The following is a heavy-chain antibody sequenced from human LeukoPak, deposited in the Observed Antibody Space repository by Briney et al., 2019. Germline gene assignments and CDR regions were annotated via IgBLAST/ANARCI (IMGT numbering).Heavy chain of an antibody. CDR3: ARAPSEIGGYYPEYFRH. J-gene: IGHJ1*01. CDR2: IKSDGST. CDR1: GFTFSTYW. D-gene: IGHD3-3*01. V-gene: IGHV3-74*01. Sequence: PGGSLRLSCAASGFTFSTYWMHWVRHAPGKGLVWVSRIKSDGSTNYSDSMKGRFTISRDNAKNTLSLQMNSLRPEDTGVYYCARAPSEIGGYYPEYFRHWGQGTLVTVSS.